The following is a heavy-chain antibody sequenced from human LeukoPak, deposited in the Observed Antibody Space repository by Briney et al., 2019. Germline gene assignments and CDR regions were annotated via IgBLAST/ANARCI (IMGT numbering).Heavy chain of an antibody. J-gene: IGHJ4*02. Sequence: SETLSLTCTASGASISSYYWSWIRQPPGKGLEWIGYIHYSGSTKCNPSLKSRVTISVDTSKNQFSLRLSSVTAADTAVYYCARDLEMTTVGYFDYWGQGALVTVSS. CDR1: GASISSYY. V-gene: IGHV4-59*01. CDR3: ARDLEMTTVGYFDY. CDR2: IHYSGST. D-gene: IGHD4-11*01.